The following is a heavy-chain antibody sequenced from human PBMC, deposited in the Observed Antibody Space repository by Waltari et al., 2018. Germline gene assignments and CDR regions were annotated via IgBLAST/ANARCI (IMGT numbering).Heavy chain of an antibody. J-gene: IGHJ4*02. CDR1: GYSISSGYY. CDR3: ARRPGLELRYFDY. Sequence: QVQLQESGPGLVKPSETLSLPCAVSGYSISSGYYWGWIRQPPGKGLEWIGSIYHSGSTYYNPSLKSRVTISVDTSKNQFSLKLSSVTAADTAVYYCARRPGLELRYFDYWGQGTLVTVSS. V-gene: IGHV4-38-2*01. D-gene: IGHD1-7*01. CDR2: IYHSGST.